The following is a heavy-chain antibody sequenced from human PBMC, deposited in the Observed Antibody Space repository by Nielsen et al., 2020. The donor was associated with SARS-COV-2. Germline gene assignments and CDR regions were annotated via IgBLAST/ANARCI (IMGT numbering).Heavy chain of an antibody. J-gene: IGHJ6*02. V-gene: IGHV7-4-1*02. D-gene: IGHD5-18*01. CDR3: ARGYSYGYEGLDV. CDR2: INTHTGNP. Sequence: WVRQAPGQGLEWMGWINTHTGNPTYAQGFTGRFVFSLDTSVTTAYLQISSLKAEDTAFYYCARGYSYGYEGLDVWGQGTTVTVS.